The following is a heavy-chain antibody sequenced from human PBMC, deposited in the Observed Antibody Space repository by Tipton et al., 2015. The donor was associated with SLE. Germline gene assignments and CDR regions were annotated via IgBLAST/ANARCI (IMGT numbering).Heavy chain of an antibody. D-gene: IGHD5-24*01. V-gene: IGHV3-53*05. CDR1: GFTVSSNY. CDR3: ARDHRGGYSLYGMDV. CDR2: IYSGGST. J-gene: IGHJ6*02. Sequence: SLRLSCAASGFTVSSNYMSWVRQAPGKGLEWVSVIYSGGSTYYADSVKGRFTISRDNSKNTLYLQMNSLRADDTAVYYCARDHRGGYSLYGMDVWGQGTTVTVSS.